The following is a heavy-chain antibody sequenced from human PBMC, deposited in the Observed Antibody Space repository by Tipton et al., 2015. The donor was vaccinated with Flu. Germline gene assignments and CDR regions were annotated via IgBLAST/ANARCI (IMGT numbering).Heavy chain of an antibody. V-gene: IGHV4-61*01. J-gene: IGHJ4*02. D-gene: IGHD1-26*01. CDR2: IYYSGST. Sequence: TLSLTCTVSGGSMSSGSYSWGWIRQPPGKGLEWIGYIYYSGSTNYNPSLKSRVTISVDTSKNQFSLKLSSVTAADTAVYYCARAGGRRDHFDYWGQGTLVTVSS. CDR1: GGSMSSGSYS. CDR3: ARAGGRRDHFDY.